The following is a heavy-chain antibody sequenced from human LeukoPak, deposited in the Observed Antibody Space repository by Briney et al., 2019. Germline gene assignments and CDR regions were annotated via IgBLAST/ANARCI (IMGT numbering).Heavy chain of an antibody. CDR1: GYNFTNYW. J-gene: IGHJ5*02. CDR2: IYPSDSET. V-gene: IGHV5-51*01. CDR3: ARVIALAVSDTRGWVDP. D-gene: IGHD6-19*01. Sequence: GESLQISCKGSGYNFTNYWIGWVRQMPGKGLEWMGIIYPSDSETRYSPSFRGQVTISADKSISTAYLQWSGLKASDTAMYFCARVIALAVSDTRGWVDPWGQGTLVTVSS.